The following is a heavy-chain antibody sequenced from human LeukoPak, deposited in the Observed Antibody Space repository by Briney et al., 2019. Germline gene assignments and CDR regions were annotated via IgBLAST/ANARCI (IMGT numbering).Heavy chain of an antibody. J-gene: IGHJ4*02. Sequence: GGSLRLSCAVSGFTFSSYGMNWVRQAPGKGLEWVSYINSVSTAIYYADSVKGRFTISRDNAKNSLYLQMNSLRAEDTAVYYCARGSTYYDSSGQVPFDYWGQGTLVTVSS. CDR1: GFTFSSYG. D-gene: IGHD3-22*01. CDR2: INSVSTAI. V-gene: IGHV3-48*01. CDR3: ARGSTYYDSSGQVPFDY.